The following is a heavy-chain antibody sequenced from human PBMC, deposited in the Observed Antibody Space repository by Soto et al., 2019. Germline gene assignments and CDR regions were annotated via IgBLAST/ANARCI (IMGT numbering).Heavy chain of an antibody. D-gene: IGHD6-6*01. CDR3: ARESGSSRYYYYGMDV. Sequence: GGSLRLSCAASGFTFSSYAMSWVRQAPGKGLEWVSVISYYGSNKYYADSVKGRFTISRDNSKNTLYLQMNSLRAEDTAVYYCARESGSSRYYYYGMDVWGQGTTVTVSS. J-gene: IGHJ6*02. V-gene: IGHV3-30-3*01. CDR2: ISYYGSNK. CDR1: GFTFSSYA.